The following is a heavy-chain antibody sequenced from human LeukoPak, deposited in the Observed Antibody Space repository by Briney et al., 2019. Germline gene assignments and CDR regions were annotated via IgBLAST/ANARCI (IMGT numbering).Heavy chain of an antibody. CDR2: ISYDGGNK. CDR1: GFTFSSYA. D-gene: IGHD1-26*01. J-gene: IGHJ4*02. Sequence: GGSLRLSCAASGFTFSSYAMHWVRQAPGKGLEWVAVISYDGGNKYYADSVKGRFTISRDNSKNTLYLQMNSLRAEDTAVYYCASRGIVGATDFDYWGQGTLVTVSS. CDR3: ASRGIVGATDFDY. V-gene: IGHV3-30-3*01.